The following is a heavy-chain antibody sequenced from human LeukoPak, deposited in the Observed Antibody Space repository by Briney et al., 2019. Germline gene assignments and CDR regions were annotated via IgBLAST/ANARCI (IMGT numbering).Heavy chain of an antibody. J-gene: IGHJ4*02. Sequence: SETLSLTCAVSGGSISSSNWWSWVRQPPGKGLEWIGEIYHSGSTNYNPSLKSRVTISVDKSKNQFSLKLSSVTAADTAVYYCARSSVVADGYYFDYWGQGTLVTVSS. CDR2: IYHSGST. V-gene: IGHV4-4*02. D-gene: IGHD4-23*01. CDR3: ARSSVVADGYYFDY. CDR1: GGSISSSNW.